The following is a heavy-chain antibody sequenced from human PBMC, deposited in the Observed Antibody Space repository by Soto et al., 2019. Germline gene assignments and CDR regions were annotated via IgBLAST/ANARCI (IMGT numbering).Heavy chain of an antibody. CDR1: GYTFTSYD. J-gene: IGHJ4*02. D-gene: IGHD3-9*01. CDR2: ISPYTGKT. CDR3: TRDRLTLTTSLIFDF. Sequence: ASVKVSCKASGYTFTSYDVNWVRQATGQGLEWMGWISPYTGKTDYRQNLEGRVTMTADTSTTTAYMELRSLRSDDTAVYYCTRDRLTLTTSLIFDFWGQGTLVTVSS. V-gene: IGHV1-18*01.